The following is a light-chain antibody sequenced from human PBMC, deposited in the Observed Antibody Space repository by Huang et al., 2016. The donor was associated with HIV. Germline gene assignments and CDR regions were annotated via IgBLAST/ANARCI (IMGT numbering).Light chain of an antibody. CDR1: QSVGNY. CDR2: DTS. J-gene: IGKJ4*01. CDR3: QQRSSGVT. Sequence: IVLTQSPATLSWYPGERVTLSCRASQSVGNYIAWYQQHSGQSPKLLMYDTSNRATGTPGRFSGSGSGTDFTLTISSLQSEDFAVYYCQQRSSGVTFGGGTKVQVK. V-gene: IGKV3-11*01.